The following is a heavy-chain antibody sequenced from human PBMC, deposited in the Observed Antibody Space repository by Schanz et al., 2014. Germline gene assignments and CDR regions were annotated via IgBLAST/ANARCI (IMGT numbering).Heavy chain of an antibody. Sequence: DVQLLESGGGLVQPGGSLRLSCAASAFALNNYDMTWVRQAPGKGLEWVSCIMGSGGSTLYADSVQGRFTISRDDSKNMLYLQMNSLRAEDTAVYYCAKVWKDHRIAGRPGWSDGMDVWGQGTTVTVSS. D-gene: IGHD6-6*01. V-gene: IGHV3-23*01. J-gene: IGHJ6*02. CDR3: AKVWKDHRIAGRPGWSDGMDV. CDR2: IMGSGGST. CDR1: AFALNNYD.